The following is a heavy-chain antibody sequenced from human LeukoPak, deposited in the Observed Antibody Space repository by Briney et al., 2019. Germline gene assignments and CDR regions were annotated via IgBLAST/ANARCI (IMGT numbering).Heavy chain of an antibody. CDR2: ISSSSSYI. CDR3: ARVRRYCSGGSCYFNVDY. CDR1: GFTFSSYS. V-gene: IGHV3-21*01. Sequence: GGSLRLSCAASGFTFSSYSMNWVRQAPGKGLEWVSSISSSSSYIYYADSVKGRFTISRDNAKNSLYLQMNSLRAEDTAVYCCARVRRYCSGGSCYFNVDYWGQGTLVTVSS. J-gene: IGHJ4*02. D-gene: IGHD2-15*01.